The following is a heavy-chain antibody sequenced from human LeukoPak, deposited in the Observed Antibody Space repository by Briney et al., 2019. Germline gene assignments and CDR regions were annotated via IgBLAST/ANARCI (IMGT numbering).Heavy chain of an antibody. Sequence: GASVRVSCKASGYSFTSYDFNWVRQATGQGLEWMGWMSPKTGNTGYAQKFQGRVTMTRNTSISTAYMELTSLRSEDTAVYFCARLISGGAYGIGYWGQGTPVIVSS. CDR1: GYSFTSYD. D-gene: IGHD5-12*01. V-gene: IGHV1-8*02. J-gene: IGHJ4*02. CDR2: MSPKTGNT. CDR3: ARLISGGAYGIGY.